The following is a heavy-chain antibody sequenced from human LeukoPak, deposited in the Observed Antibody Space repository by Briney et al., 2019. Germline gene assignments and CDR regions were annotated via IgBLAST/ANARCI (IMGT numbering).Heavy chain of an antibody. Sequence: SETLSLTCTVSGGSISSYYWSWIRQPPGKGLEWIGYIYYSGSTNYNPSLKSRVTISVDTSKNQFSLKLSSVTAADTAVYYCARGEYSSSSLQGWGQGTLVTVSS. CDR1: GGSISSYY. CDR2: IYYSGST. J-gene: IGHJ4*02. D-gene: IGHD6-6*01. CDR3: ARGEYSSSSLQG. V-gene: IGHV4-59*08.